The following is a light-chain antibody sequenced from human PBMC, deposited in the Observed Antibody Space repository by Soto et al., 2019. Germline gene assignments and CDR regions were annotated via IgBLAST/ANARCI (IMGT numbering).Light chain of an antibody. CDR1: QSISSW. Sequence: DIQMPQSPSTLSASVGDRVTITCRASQSISSWLSWYQQKPGKAPKLLIYKASTLQSGVPSRFSGGGSRTEFTLAISSLQPDDSTTYYCQQYNINWTFGQGTKVEIK. CDR3: QQYNINWT. V-gene: IGKV1-5*03. J-gene: IGKJ1*01. CDR2: KAS.